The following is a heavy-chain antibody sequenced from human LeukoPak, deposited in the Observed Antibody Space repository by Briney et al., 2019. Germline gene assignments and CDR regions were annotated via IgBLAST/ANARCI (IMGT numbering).Heavy chain of an antibody. V-gene: IGHV4-59*01. CDR3: ARGRGSSNGSYGY. Sequence: PSETLSLTCTVSGGSISPYYWSWIRQPPGKGLEWIGHIYYSGTTSYNPSLKSRVTISLDTSKNQFSLKLTSVTAADTAVYYCARGRGSSNGSYGYWGQGTLVTVSS. D-gene: IGHD1-26*01. CDR2: IYYSGTT. CDR1: GGSISPYY. J-gene: IGHJ4*02.